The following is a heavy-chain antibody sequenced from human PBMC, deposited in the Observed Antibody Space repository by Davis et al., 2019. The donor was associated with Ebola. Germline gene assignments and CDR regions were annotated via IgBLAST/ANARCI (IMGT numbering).Heavy chain of an antibody. V-gene: IGHV3-30*18. D-gene: IGHD3-22*01. J-gene: IGHJ6*02. CDR1: GFTFSSYG. CDR3: AKSLVVVMDYYGMDV. Sequence: GESLKISCAASGFTFSSYGMHWVRQAPGKGLEWVALISYDGSNKYYADSVKGRFTISRDNSKNTLYVQMNSLRAEDTAVYYCAKSLVVVMDYYGMDVWGQGTTVTVSS. CDR2: ISYDGSNK.